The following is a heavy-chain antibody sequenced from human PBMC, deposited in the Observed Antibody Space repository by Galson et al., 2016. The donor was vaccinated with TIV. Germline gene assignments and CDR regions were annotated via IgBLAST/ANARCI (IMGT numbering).Heavy chain of an antibody. D-gene: IGHD6-25*01. Sequence: SVKVSCKASGYIFNNFGVSWVRQAPGQGLEWMAWISVYNGNTNYAQSLQGRVTLTTDTSTSTAHMELRSLKSDDTAVYYCARDTPSLLAAATMDYWGQGTLVTASS. CDR2: ISVYNGNT. CDR1: GYIFNNFG. V-gene: IGHV1-18*01. J-gene: IGHJ4*02. CDR3: ARDTPSLLAAATMDY.